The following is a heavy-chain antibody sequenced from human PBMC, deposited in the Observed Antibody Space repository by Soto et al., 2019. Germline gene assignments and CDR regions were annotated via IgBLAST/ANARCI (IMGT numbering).Heavy chain of an antibody. CDR3: AKDCVRGLAGRITIFGVVTGIDY. CDR1: GFTFSSYA. J-gene: IGHJ4*02. V-gene: IGHV3-23*01. Sequence: EVQLLESGGGLVQPGGSLRLSCAASGFTFSSYAMSWVRQAPGKGLEWVSAISGSGGGTYYADSVTGRFTISRDNSKPTLYLQMTRLRAEDTAVYYCAKDCVRGLAGRITIFGVVTGIDYWGQGTLVTVSS. CDR2: ISGSGGGT. D-gene: IGHD3-3*01.